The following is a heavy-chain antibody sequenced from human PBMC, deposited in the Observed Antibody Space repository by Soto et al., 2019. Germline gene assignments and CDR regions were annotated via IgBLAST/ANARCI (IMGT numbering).Heavy chain of an antibody. CDR1: GGSISSSSYY. D-gene: IGHD1-1*01. CDR3: ASGHDAYKVRY. Sequence: SETLSLTCTVSGGSISSSSYYWGWIRQPPGKGLEWIGSIYYSGSTYYNPSLKSRATISIDTSENQFSLKLTSVTAADTAVYFCASGHDAYKVRYWGQGTLVTVSS. CDR2: IYYSGST. J-gene: IGHJ4*02. V-gene: IGHV4-39*07.